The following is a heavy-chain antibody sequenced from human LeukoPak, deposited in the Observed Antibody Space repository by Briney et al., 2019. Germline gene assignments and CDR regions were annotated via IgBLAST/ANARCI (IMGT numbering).Heavy chain of an antibody. Sequence: GGSLRLSCAASGFTVSSNYMSWVRQAPGKGLEWVSVIYSGGSTYYADSVKGRFTISRDNSKNTLYLQMNSLRAEDTAVYYCARDNRCSYGRNYYYYGMDVWGQGTTVTVSS. V-gene: IGHV3-53*01. CDR2: IYSGGST. CDR1: GFTVSSNY. J-gene: IGHJ6*02. D-gene: IGHD5-18*01. CDR3: ARDNRCSYGRNYYYYGMDV.